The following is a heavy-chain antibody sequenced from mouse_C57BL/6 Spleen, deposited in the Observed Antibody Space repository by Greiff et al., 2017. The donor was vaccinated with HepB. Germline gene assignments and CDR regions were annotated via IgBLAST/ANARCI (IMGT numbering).Heavy chain of an antibody. CDR3: ARDYYGSSPPYAMDY. CDR1: GFTFSDYG. Sequence: DVMLVESGGGLVKPGGSLKLSCAASGFTFSDYGMHWVRQAPEKGLEWVAYISSGSSTIYYADTVKGRFTISRDNAKNTLFLQMTSLRSEDTAMYYCARDYYGSSPPYAMDYWGQGTSVTVSS. D-gene: IGHD1-1*01. CDR2: ISSGSSTI. J-gene: IGHJ4*01. V-gene: IGHV5-17*01.